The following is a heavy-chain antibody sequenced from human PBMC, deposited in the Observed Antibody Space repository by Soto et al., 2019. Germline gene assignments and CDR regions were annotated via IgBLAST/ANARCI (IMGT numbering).Heavy chain of an antibody. Sequence: QLQLQESGPGLVKPSETLSLTCTVSGGSISSSSYYWGWIRQPPGKGLEWIGSIYYSGSTYYNPSLKRRVTISVDTSKNQFSLKLSSVTAADMAVYYCARRGSGSYHDYWGQGTLVTVSS. V-gene: IGHV4-39*01. D-gene: IGHD3-10*01. CDR2: IYYSGST. CDR1: GGSISSSSYY. J-gene: IGHJ4*02. CDR3: ARRGSGSYHDY.